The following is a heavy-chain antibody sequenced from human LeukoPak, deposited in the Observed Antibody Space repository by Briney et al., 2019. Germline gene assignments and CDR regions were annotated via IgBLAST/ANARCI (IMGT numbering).Heavy chain of an antibody. CDR1: GGSIGSYY. CDR3: ASLRILTGYPIDYFDY. CDR2: IYATGIS. Sequence: PSETLSLTCTVSGGSIGSYYWNWIRQPAGKGLEWIGRIYATGISDYNPSLKSRVTISVDTSKNQFSLKLTSVTAADTAVYYCASLRILTGYPIDYFDYWGQGTLVTVSS. D-gene: IGHD3-9*01. J-gene: IGHJ4*02. V-gene: IGHV4-4*07.